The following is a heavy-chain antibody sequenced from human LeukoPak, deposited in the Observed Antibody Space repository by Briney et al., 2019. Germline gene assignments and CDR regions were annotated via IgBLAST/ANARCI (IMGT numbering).Heavy chain of an antibody. J-gene: IGHJ4*02. CDR2: ISWNSGSI. Sequence: GGSLRLSCAATGFTFDDYAMHWVRQAPGKGLEWVSGISWNSGSIGYADSVKGRFTISRDNAKNSLYLQMNSLRAEDTALYYCAKLYDILTGPFDYWGQGTLVTVSS. V-gene: IGHV3-9*01. CDR3: AKLYDILTGPFDY. D-gene: IGHD3-9*01. CDR1: GFTFDDYA.